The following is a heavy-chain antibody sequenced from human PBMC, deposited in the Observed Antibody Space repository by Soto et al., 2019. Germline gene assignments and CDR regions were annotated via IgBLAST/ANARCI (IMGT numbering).Heavy chain of an antibody. D-gene: IGHD3-3*01. Sequence: GASVKVSCKASGGTFSSYAISWVRQAPGQGLEWMGGIIPIFGTANYAQKFQGRVTITADESTSTAYMELSSLRSEDTAVYYCARDLSDDLAPNYYYYGMDVWGQGTTVTVSS. CDR1: GGTFSSYA. J-gene: IGHJ6*02. CDR2: IIPIFGTA. V-gene: IGHV1-69*13. CDR3: ARDLSDDLAPNYYYYGMDV.